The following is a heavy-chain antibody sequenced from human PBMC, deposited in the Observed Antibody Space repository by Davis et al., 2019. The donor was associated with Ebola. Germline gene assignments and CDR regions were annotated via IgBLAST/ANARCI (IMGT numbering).Heavy chain of an antibody. Sequence: SETLSLTCTVSGGSISSRSYYWGWIRQPPRKGLEWIGSIYYSGITYYNPSLKSRVTISVDTSKNQFSLKLRSVTAADTAVYYCARVETTVTSGGMDVWGQGTTVTVSS. CDR1: GGSISSRSYY. CDR2: IYYSGIT. V-gene: IGHV4-39*01. CDR3: ARVETTVTSGGMDV. J-gene: IGHJ6*02. D-gene: IGHD4-11*01.